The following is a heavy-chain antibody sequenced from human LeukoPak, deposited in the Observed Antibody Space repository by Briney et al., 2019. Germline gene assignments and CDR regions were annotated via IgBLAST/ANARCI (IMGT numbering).Heavy chain of an antibody. CDR3: ARVGVVPRGWFDP. J-gene: IGHJ5*02. V-gene: IGHV3-21*01. Sequence: PGGSLRLSCAASGFTSSSYSMNWVRQAPGKGLEWVSYISSSSSYIYYADSVKGRFTISRDNAKNSLYLQMNSLRAEDTAVYYCARVGVVPRGWFDPWGQGTLVTVSS. CDR1: GFTSSSYS. D-gene: IGHD3-3*01. CDR2: ISSSSSYI.